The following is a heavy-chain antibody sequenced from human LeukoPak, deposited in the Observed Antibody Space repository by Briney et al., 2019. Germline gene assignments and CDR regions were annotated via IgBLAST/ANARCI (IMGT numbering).Heavy chain of an antibody. D-gene: IGHD1-26*01. CDR3: TRLEGGATANDY. V-gene: IGHV3-73*01. CDR1: GFSFSGSA. CDR2: IRSKANSYAT. J-gene: IGHJ4*02. Sequence: GGSLKLSCAASGFSFSGSAVHWVRQASGKGLEWVGRIRSKANSYATAYAASVTGRFTISRDDSENTAYLQMNSLKTEDTAVYYCTRLEGGATANDYWGQGTLVTVSS.